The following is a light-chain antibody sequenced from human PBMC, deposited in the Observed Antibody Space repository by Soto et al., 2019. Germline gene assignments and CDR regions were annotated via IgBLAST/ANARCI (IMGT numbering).Light chain of an antibody. CDR1: QRVSSY. V-gene: IGKV3-11*01. CDR2: DAS. Sequence: EIVLTQSPATLSLSPGERAILSCRASQRVSSYLAWYQQKPCQAPRLLIHDASYRATGIPASVSGSGSGSDFTLTISSLEPEDFAVYYCQQRSGWPYTFGQGTKRAI. J-gene: IGKJ2*01. CDR3: QQRSGWPYT.